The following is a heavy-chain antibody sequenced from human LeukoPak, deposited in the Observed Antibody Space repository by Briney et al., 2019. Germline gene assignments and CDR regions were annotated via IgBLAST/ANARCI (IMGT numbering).Heavy chain of an antibody. CDR2: IIPIFGAA. Sequence: ASVKVSCKASGDTFTTYAIIWVRQAPGQGLEWMATIIPIFGAANYAPKFQGRVSITADESTSTAYMELSSLRPDDTAVYYCAREASSTWYAMFDFWGQGTLVTVSS. CDR1: GDTFTTYA. J-gene: IGHJ4*02. V-gene: IGHV1-69*13. D-gene: IGHD6-13*01. CDR3: AREASSTWYAMFDF.